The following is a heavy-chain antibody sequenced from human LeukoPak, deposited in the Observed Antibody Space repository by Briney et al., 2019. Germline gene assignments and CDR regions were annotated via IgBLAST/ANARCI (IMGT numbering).Heavy chain of an antibody. CDR1: GFTFSSYG. V-gene: IGHV3-30*02. CDR2: IRYDGSNK. Sequence: PGGSLRLSCAASGFTFSSYGMHWVRQAPGKGLEWVAFIRYDGSNKYYADSVKGRFTISRDNSKNTLYLQMNSLRAEDTAVYFCARGKSDAYGREDDWGQGTLVTVSS. D-gene: IGHD3-10*01. J-gene: IGHJ4*02. CDR3: ARGKSDAYGREDD.